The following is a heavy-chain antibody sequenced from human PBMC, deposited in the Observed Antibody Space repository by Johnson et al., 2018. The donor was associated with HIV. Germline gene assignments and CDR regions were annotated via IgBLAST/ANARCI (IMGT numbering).Heavy chain of an antibody. CDR1: GFTFDDYA. Sequence: VQLVESGGGLVQPGRSLRLSCAASGFTFDDYAMHCVRQAPGKGLECVSGISWNSGSIGYADSVKGRFTISRDNAKNSLYLQMNSLRAEDTALYYCAKDKSYGLDAFDIWGQGTMVTVSS. CDR3: AKDKSYGLDAFDI. J-gene: IGHJ3*02. D-gene: IGHD4-17*01. V-gene: IGHV3-9*01. CDR2: ISWNSGSI.